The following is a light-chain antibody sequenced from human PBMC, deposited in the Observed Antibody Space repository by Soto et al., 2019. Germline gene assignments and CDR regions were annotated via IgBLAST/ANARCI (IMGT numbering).Light chain of an antibody. V-gene: IGLV1-47*01. CDR1: ISNLGSNF. Sequence: QSVLTQPPSASGTPGQRVTISCSGSISNLGSNFVFWYQQLPGAAPKLLISGNDQRPSGVPDRFSGSKSGTSASLAISGLRSEDEADYHCAAWDDSLRGVVFGGGTKLTVL. CDR2: GND. CDR3: AAWDDSLRGVV. J-gene: IGLJ3*02.